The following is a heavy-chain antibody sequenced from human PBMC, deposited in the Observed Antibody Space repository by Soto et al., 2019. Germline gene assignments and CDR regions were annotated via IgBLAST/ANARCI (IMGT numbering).Heavy chain of an antibody. Sequence: QVQLVESGGGVVQPGRSLRLSCAVSGFTFNNSGMHWIRQAPGKGLEWVAVIPFDGSETYYADSMKGRFTISRDNSKNMLQLQMNSLRAEDTAIYYCAKDRVPGAYGHYYGMDVWGQGTTVTVSS. CDR3: AKDRVPGAYGHYYGMDV. CDR1: GFTFNNSG. V-gene: IGHV3-30*18. D-gene: IGHD6-19*01. J-gene: IGHJ6*02. CDR2: IPFDGSET.